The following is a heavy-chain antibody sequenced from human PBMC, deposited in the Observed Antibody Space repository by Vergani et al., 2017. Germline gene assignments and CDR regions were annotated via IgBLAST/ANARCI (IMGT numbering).Heavy chain of an antibody. CDR3: ARAPYDFWSGYYRAIDY. J-gene: IGHJ4*02. CDR2: IYYSGST. CDR1: GGSVSSGSYY. D-gene: IGHD3-3*01. Sequence: QVQLQESGPGLVKPSETLSLTCTVSGGSVSSGSYYWSWIRQPPGKGLEWIGYIYYSGSTNYNPSLKSRVTISVDTSKNQFSLKLSSVTAADTAVYYCARAPYDFWSGYYRAIDYWGQGTLVTVSS. V-gene: IGHV4-61*01.